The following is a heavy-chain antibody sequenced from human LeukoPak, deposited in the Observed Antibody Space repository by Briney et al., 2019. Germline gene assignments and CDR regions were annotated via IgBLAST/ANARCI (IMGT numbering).Heavy chain of an antibody. J-gene: IGHJ4*02. CDR3: ARAVRSFYSGSYYPDY. CDR1: GYTFTSYD. CDR2: MNPNSGNT. V-gene: IGHV1-8*01. Sequence: EASVKVSCKASGYTFTSYDINWVRQATGQGLEWMGWMNPNSGNTGYAQKFQGRVTMTSNTSISTVYMELSSLRSEDTAVYYCARAVRSFYSGSYYPDYWGQGTLLTVSS. D-gene: IGHD3-10*01.